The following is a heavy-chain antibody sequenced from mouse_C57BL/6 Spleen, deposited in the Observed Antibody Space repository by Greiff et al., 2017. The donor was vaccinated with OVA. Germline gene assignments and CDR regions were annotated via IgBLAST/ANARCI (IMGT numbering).Heavy chain of an antibody. CDR3: AREVSLTGTYRYFEV. CDR1: GYTFTSYD. V-gene: IGHV1-85*01. CDR2: IYPRAGST. J-gene: IGHJ1*03. Sequence: QVQLQQSGPELVKPGASVKLSCKASGYTFTSYDINWVKQRPGQGLEWIGWIYPRAGSTKYNEKFKGKATLTVATSSSTAYMALHSLTSEDSAVYFCAREVSLTGTYRYFEVWGTGTTVTVSS. D-gene: IGHD4-1*01.